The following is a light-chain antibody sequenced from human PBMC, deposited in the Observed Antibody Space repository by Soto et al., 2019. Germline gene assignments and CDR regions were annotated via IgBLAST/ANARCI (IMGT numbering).Light chain of an antibody. CDR1: QDIRNG. CDR3: LQHKEYPRT. J-gene: IGKJ1*01. V-gene: IGKV1-17*03. Sequence: DIQMTQSPPAMSASVGDGVTITCRASQDIRNGLAWIQQKPGQVPKRLIYAASSLQSGVPSRFSAYGSETEFTLTISSLQPEDFATYYCLQHKEYPRTSSQGTKVEF. CDR2: AAS.